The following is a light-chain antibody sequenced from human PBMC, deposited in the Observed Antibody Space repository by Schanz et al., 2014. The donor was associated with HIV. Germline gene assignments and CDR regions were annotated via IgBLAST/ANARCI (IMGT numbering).Light chain of an antibody. J-gene: IGLJ2*01. CDR2: EVN. CDR3: CSYAGSYTVV. CDR1: SSDVGGYNY. V-gene: IGLV2-8*01. Sequence: QSALTQPPSASGSPGQSVTISCTGTSSDVGGYNYVSWYQQHPGKAPKLIIYEVNKRPSGVPDRFSGSKSGNTASLTVSGLQAEDEADYYCCSYAGSYTVVFGGGTKLTVL.